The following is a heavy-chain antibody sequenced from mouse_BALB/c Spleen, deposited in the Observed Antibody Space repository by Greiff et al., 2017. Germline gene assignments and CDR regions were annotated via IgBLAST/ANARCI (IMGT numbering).Heavy chain of an antibody. CDR3: ARERQSVAYFDY. D-gene: IGHD6-1*01. V-gene: IGHV1S137*01. CDR2: ISTYYGDA. Sequence: VQLQQSGAELVRPGVSVKISCKGSGYTFTDYAMHWVKQSHAKSLEWIGVISTYYGDASYNQKFKGKATMTVDKSSSTAYMELARLTSEDSAIYYCARERQSVAYFDYWGQGTTLTVSS. J-gene: IGHJ2*01. CDR1: GYTFTDYA.